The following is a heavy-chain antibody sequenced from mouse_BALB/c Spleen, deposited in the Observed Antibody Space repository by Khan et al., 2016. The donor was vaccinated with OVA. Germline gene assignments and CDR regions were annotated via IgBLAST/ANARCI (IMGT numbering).Heavy chain of an antibody. Sequence: MQLEESGPCLVQPGGSLKLSCAASGFDFSRYWMSWVRQAPGKGLEWIGEINPDSSTINYTPSLKDNFIISRDHAKNTLYLQMSKVRSEDTSLYYCARLGYYGYFNVWGAVTTVTVSS. D-gene: IGHD2-2*01. CDR2: INPDSSTI. V-gene: IGHV4-1*02. CDR3: ARLGYYGYFNV. J-gene: IGHJ1*01. CDR1: GFDFSRYW.